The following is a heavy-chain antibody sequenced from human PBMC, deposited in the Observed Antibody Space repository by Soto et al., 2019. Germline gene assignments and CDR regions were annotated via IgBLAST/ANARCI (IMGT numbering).Heavy chain of an antibody. V-gene: IGHV1-69*04. CDR2: IIPILGIA. CDR1: RGTFSSYT. CDR3: ARDGTAYYDILTGYYPPIYYYYYMDV. D-gene: IGHD3-9*01. Sequence: GASVKVSCKASRGTFSSYTISWVRQAPGQGLEWMGRIIPILGIANYAQKFQGRVTITADKSTSTAYMELSSLRSEDTAVYYCARDGTAYYDILTGYYPPIYYYYYMDVWGKGTTVTVSS. J-gene: IGHJ6*03.